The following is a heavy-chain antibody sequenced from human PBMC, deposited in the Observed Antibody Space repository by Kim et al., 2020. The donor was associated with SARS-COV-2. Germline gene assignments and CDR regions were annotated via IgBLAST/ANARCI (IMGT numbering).Heavy chain of an antibody. Sequence: AKKFQGRVTMTRDTSTSTVYTELSSLRSEDTAVYYCARGLRSSPYYGMDVWGQGTTVTVSS. CDR3: ARGLRSSPYYGMDV. V-gene: IGHV1-46*01. J-gene: IGHJ6*02. D-gene: IGHD6-13*01.